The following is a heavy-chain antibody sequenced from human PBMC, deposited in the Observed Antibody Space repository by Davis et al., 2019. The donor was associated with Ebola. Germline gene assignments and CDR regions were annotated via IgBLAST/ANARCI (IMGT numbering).Heavy chain of an antibody. CDR3: TQSGSRDY. CDR1: GFTFSDHY. D-gene: IGHD1-26*01. V-gene: IGHV3-73*01. J-gene: IGHJ4*02. CDR2: IRSKANSYAT. Sequence: GGSLRLSCAASGFTFSDHYMDWVRQASGKGLEWVGRIRSKANSYATAYAASVKGRFTISRDDSKNTAYLQMNSLKTEDTAVYYCTQSGSRDYWGQGTLVTVSS.